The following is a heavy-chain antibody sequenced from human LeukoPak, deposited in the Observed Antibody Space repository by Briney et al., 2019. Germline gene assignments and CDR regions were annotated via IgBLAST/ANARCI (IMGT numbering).Heavy chain of an antibody. CDR2: IKQDGRET. J-gene: IGHJ4*02. CDR3: ARDFWGAYRVDFFDF. D-gene: IGHD3-3*01. Sequence: GGSLRLSCAASGFTFINYWISWVRRAPGKGLMWVANIKQDGRETYYVDSVRGRFTISRDNARNSLYLKMNSRRGEDTAIHYCARDFWGAYRVDFFDFWGQGALVTVSS. CDR1: GFTFINYW. V-gene: IGHV3-7*01.